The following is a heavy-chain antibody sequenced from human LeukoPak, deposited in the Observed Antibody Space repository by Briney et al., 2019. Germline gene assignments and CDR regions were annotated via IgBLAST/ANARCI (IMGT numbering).Heavy chain of an antibody. J-gene: IGHJ3*01. Sequence: KSGGSLRLSCAASGFNFNDCYMTWIRQAPGKGLEWLSYISSTTGRIIYYADSVKGRSTISRDNTKNSLFLQMVSLRVEDTAVYYCARYYSDAFDVWGQGTVVTVSS. CDR2: ISSTTGRII. V-gene: IGHV3-11*04. CDR1: GFNFNDCY. D-gene: IGHD3-10*01. CDR3: ARYYSDAFDV.